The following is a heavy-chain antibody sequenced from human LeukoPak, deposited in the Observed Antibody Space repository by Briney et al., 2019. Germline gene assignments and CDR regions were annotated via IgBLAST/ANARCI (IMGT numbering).Heavy chain of an antibody. V-gene: IGHV1-46*01. J-gene: IGHJ4*02. Sequence: ASVKVSCKASGYTFTSYYMHWVRQAPGQGLEWMGIINPSGGSTSYAQKFQGRVTMTRDMSTSTVYMELSSLRSEDSAVYYCARGHYYDSSGYLGIYWGQGTLVTVSS. CDR1: GYTFTSYY. D-gene: IGHD3-22*01. CDR2: INPSGGST. CDR3: ARGHYYDSSGYLGIY.